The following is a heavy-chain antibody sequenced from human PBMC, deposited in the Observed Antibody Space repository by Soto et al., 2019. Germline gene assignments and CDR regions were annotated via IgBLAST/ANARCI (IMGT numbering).Heavy chain of an antibody. J-gene: IGHJ6*02. CDR3: AKDDRSITIFGVVMGGVDV. D-gene: IGHD3-3*01. CDR1: GFTFSSYA. V-gene: IGHV3-23*01. CDR2: ISGSGGST. Sequence: LRLSFAASGFTFSSYAMSWVRQAPGKGLKWVSAISGSGGSTYYADSVKGRFTISRDNSKNTLYLQMNSLRAEDTAVYYCAKDDRSITIFGVVMGGVDVWGQGTTVTVSS.